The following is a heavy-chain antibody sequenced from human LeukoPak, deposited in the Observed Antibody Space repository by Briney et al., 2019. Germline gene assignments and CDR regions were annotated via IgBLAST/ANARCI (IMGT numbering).Heavy chain of an antibody. CDR2: INHSGST. Sequence: SETLSLTCAVYGGSFSGYYWSWIRQPPGKGLEWIGEINHSGSTNYNPSLKSRFTISVDTSKNQFSLKLSSVTAADTAVYCCARDRDLSGNYYYYYMDVWGKGTTVTVSS. V-gene: IGHV4-34*01. D-gene: IGHD1-14*01. J-gene: IGHJ6*03. CDR3: ARDRDLSGNYYYYYMDV. CDR1: GGSFSGYY.